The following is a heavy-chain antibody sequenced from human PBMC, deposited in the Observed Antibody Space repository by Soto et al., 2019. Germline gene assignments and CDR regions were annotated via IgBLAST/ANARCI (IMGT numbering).Heavy chain of an antibody. V-gene: IGHV4-59*01. J-gene: IGHJ6*03. Sequence: PSETLSLTCTVSGGSISSYYWSWIRQPPGKGLEWIGYIYYSGSTNYNPSLKSRVTISVDTSKNQFSLKLSSVTAADTAVYYCARELRFLEWSSYYYYYMDVWGKGTTVTVSS. D-gene: IGHD3-3*01. CDR2: IYYSGST. CDR1: GGSISSYY. CDR3: ARELRFLEWSSYYYYYMDV.